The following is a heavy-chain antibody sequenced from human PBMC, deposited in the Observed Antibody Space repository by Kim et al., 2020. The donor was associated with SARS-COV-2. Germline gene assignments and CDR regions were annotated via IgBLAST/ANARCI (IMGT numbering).Heavy chain of an antibody. CDR2: VSFSGST. Sequence: SETLSLTCIVSGGYISSYFWSWIRQPPGKGLEWIGYVSFSGSTNYNPSYNPSLRSRVTISVYTSKNQFSLNLRSMTAADTAVYDCARVLGTGFGESYWY. D-gene: IGHD3-10*01. CDR3: ARVLGTGFGESYWY. CDR1: GGYISSYF. V-gene: IGHV4-59*01. J-gene: IGHJ2*01.